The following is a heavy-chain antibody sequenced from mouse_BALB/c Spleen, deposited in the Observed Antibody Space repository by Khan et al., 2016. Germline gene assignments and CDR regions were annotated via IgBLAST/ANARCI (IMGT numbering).Heavy chain of an antibody. D-gene: IGHD4-1*01. J-gene: IGHJ3*01. CDR3: AAGTRRAWFAY. V-gene: IGHV1-9*01. CDR1: GYTFSSYW. CDR2: ILPGSGST. Sequence: QVQLKQSGTELMKPGASVKISCKATGYTFSSYWIEWVKQRPGHGLEWIGEILPGSGSTKYSERFKGKATFTADTSSNTAYMQLSSLTSEDSAVCYCAAGTRRAWFAYWGQGTLVTVSA.